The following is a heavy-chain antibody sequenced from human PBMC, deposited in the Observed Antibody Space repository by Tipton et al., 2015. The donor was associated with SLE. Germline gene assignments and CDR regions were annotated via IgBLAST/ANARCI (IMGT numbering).Heavy chain of an antibody. CDR1: GGSISSGGYY. CDR3: ARGYDFSYMDV. CDR2: IYYSGST. J-gene: IGHJ6*03. V-gene: IGHV4-31*03. Sequence: TLSLTCTVSGGSISSGGYYWSWIRQHPGKGLEWIGYIYYSGSTYYNPSLKSRLTISVDTSKNQFSLNLSSVTAADTAVYYCARGYDFSYMDVWGKGTTVTVSS. D-gene: IGHD3-3*01.